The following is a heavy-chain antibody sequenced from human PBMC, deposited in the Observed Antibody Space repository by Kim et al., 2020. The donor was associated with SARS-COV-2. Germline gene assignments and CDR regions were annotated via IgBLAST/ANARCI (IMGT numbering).Heavy chain of an antibody. Sequence: ASVKVSCKASGYTFTSYGISWVRQAPGQGLEWMGWISAYNGNTNYAQKLQGRVTMTTDTSTSTAYMELRSLRSDDTAVYYCARDQEYYDFWSAICMDVWGQGTTVTVSS. V-gene: IGHV1-18*01. D-gene: IGHD3-3*01. J-gene: IGHJ6*02. CDR1: GYTFTSYG. CDR2: ISAYNGNT. CDR3: ARDQEYYDFWSAICMDV.